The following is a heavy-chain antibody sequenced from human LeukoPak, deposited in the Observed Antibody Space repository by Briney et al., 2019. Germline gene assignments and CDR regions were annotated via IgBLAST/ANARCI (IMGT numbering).Heavy chain of an antibody. CDR1: GFTFSSYA. CDR2: ISGSGGST. D-gene: IGHD6-13*01. V-gene: IGHV3-23*01. Sequence: GGSLRLSCAASGFTFSSYAMSWVRQAPGKGLEWVSAISGSGGSTYYADSVKGRFTISRDNSKNTLYLQMNSLRAEDTAVYYCAKGFGSSWYNPYYFDYWGQGTLVTVSS. J-gene: IGHJ4*02. CDR3: AKGFGSSWYNPYYFDY.